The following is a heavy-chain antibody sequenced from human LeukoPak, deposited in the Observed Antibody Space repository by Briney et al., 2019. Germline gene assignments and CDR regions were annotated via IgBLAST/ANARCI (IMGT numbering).Heavy chain of an antibody. CDR1: GFTFSDYY. V-gene: IGHV3-11*06. D-gene: IGHD2-15*01. CDR3: ARGSRGSSSYY. CDR2: ISSSSYYT. Sequence: GGSLRLSCAASGFTFSDYYMTWIRQAPGKGLEWVSTISSSSYYTSYADSVKGRFTISRDNAWNSLYLQMNSLRAEDTAVYYCARGSRGSSSYYWGQGTLVTVSS. J-gene: IGHJ4*02.